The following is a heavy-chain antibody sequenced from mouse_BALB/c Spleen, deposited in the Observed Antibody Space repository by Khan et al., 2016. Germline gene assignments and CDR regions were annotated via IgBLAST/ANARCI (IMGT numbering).Heavy chain of an antibody. CDR2: ISSDGNT. V-gene: IGHV5-6-5*01. CDR1: GFTFRSYA. D-gene: IGHD2-1*01. CDR3: TRDDYGNYGDYFDD. J-gene: IGHJ2*01. Sequence: EVELVESGGGLVKPGGSLKLSCAASGFTFRSYAISWVRQTPEKRLEWVACISSDGNTYYSDSAKGRFTIFSTNARNILNLQLSSRRSEDTAMYYCTRDDYGNYGDYFDDWGQGTTLTVSS.